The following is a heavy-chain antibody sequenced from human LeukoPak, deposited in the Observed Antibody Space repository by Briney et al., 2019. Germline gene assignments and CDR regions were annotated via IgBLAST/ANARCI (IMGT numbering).Heavy chain of an antibody. CDR3: ARTSGYYEIYYFDY. Sequence: GGSLRLSCAASGFTFSSYWMSWVRQAPGKGLEWVSGINWNGGSTGYADSVKGRFTISRDNAKNSLYLQMNSLRAEDTALYYCARTSGYYEIYYFDYWGQGTLVTVSS. CDR2: INWNGGST. CDR1: GFTFSSYW. V-gene: IGHV3-20*04. J-gene: IGHJ4*02. D-gene: IGHD3-22*01.